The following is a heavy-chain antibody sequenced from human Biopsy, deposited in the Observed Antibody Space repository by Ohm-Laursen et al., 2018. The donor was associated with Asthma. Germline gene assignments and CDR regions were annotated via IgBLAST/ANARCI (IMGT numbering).Heavy chain of an antibody. CDR2: INPNSGGT. CDR3: AGGQKSAGDRWFDP. Sequence: ASVKVSCKPPGYTFIGCHIHWMRQAPGQGLEWMGRINPNSGGTNYAQKFQGRVTMTRDTSISTAYMEVSRLRSDDTAVYYCAGGQKSAGDRWFDPWGQGTLVTVSS. D-gene: IGHD6-13*01. V-gene: IGHV1-2*06. J-gene: IGHJ5*02. CDR1: GYTFIGCH.